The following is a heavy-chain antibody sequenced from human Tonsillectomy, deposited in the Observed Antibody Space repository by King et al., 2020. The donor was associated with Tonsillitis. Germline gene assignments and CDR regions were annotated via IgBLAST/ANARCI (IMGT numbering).Heavy chain of an antibody. J-gene: IGHJ4*02. D-gene: IGHD5-18*01. V-gene: IGHV3-30*18. CDR1: GFTFSSYG. CDR3: AKVVDSYAPYYFDY. Sequence: QLVQSGGGVVQPGRSLRLSCAASGFTFSSYGMHWVRQAPGKGLEWVAVISYDGSNKYYADSVKGRFTISRDNSKNPLYLQMNSLRAEDTAVYYCAKVVDSYAPYYFDYWGQGTLVTVSS. CDR2: ISYDGSNK.